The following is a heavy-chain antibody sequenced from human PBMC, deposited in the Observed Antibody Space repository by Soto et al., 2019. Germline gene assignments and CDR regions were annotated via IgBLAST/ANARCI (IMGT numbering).Heavy chain of an antibody. J-gene: IGHJ4*02. V-gene: IGHV3-23*01. Sequence: GGSLRLSCAASGFTFSSYAMSWVRQAPGKGLEWVSAISGSGGSTYYADSVKGRFTISRDNSKNTLYLQMNSLRAEDTAVYYCAKGPPSASITIFGVVTSDYWGQGTLVTVSS. D-gene: IGHD3-3*01. CDR2: ISGSGGST. CDR1: GFTFSSYA. CDR3: AKGPPSASITIFGVVTSDY.